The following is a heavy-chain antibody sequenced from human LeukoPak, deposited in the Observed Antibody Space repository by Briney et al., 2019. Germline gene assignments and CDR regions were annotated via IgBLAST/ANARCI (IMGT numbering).Heavy chain of an antibody. V-gene: IGHV4-4*07. CDR2: IYTSGST. J-gene: IGHJ4*02. CDR1: GGSISSYY. CDR3: ARDLGYYFDY. Sequence: PSETLSLTCTVSGGSISSYYLIWIRPPAGKGLEWIGRIYTSGSTNYNPSLKSRVTMSVDTSTNQFSLKLSSVTAADTALYYCARDLGYYFDYWGQGTLVTVSS.